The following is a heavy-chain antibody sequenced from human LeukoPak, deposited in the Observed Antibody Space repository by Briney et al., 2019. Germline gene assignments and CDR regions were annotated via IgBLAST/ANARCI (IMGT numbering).Heavy chain of an antibody. CDR1: GFTFGDYA. CDR3: TRLHCSSTSCSSGYFDL. V-gene: IGHV3-49*03. CDR2: IRSKVYGGAT. Sequence: GGSLRLSCTASGFTFGDYAMSWFRQAPGKGLEWVGFIRSKVYGGATEYAASVKGRFTISRDDSKSIAYLQMNSLKTEDTAVYYCTRLHCSSTSCSSGYFDLWGRGTLVTVSS. D-gene: IGHD2-2*01. J-gene: IGHJ2*01.